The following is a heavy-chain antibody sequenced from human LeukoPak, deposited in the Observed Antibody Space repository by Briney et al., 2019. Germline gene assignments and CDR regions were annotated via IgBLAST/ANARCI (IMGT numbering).Heavy chain of an antibody. CDR3: AKDHGSGFYYFDY. CDR2: ISWNSGII. J-gene: IGHJ4*02. CDR1: GFNFDDYA. V-gene: IGHV3-9*01. D-gene: IGHD6-19*01. Sequence: GRSLRLSCAASGFNFDDYAMHWVRQAPGKGLEWVLGISWNSGIIGYADSVKGRFTISRDNAKNSLYLQMNSLRAEDTAFYYCAKDHGSGFYYFDYWGQGTLVTVSS.